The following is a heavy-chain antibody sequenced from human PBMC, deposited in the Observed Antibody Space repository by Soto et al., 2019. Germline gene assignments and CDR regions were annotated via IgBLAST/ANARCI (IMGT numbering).Heavy chain of an antibody. D-gene: IGHD1-1*01. CDR3: ASGHDAYKVRY. CDR1: GGSISSGGTGSY. J-gene: IGHJ4*02. Sequence: QVQLQESGPGLVKPSQTLSLTCTVSGGSISSGGTGSYWTWIRQLPGQGLEWIGYIYYTGNTYYNPSLKSRPTISIDTAENQVSLKRTSVTAADTAGYFCASGHDAYKVRYWGQGTLVTVSS. V-gene: IGHV4-31*03. CDR2: IYYTGNT.